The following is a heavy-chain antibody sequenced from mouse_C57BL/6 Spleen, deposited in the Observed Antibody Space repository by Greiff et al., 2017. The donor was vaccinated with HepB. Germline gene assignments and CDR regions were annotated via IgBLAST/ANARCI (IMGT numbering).Heavy chain of an antibody. J-gene: IGHJ2*01. Sequence: VQLQQSGAELARPGASVKLSCKASGYTFTSYGISWVKQRTGQGLEWIGVIYPRSGNTYYNEKFKGKATLTADKSSSTAYMELRSLTSEDSAVYICTKRGTLHYWGQGTTVTVSS. CDR2: IYPRSGNT. CDR3: TKRGTLHY. CDR1: GYTFTSYG. V-gene: IGHV1-81*01. D-gene: IGHD6-1*01.